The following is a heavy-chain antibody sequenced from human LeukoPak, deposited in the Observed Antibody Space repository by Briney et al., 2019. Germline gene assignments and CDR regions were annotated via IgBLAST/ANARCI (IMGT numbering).Heavy chain of an antibody. CDR2: IFGGGGT. D-gene: IGHD6-13*01. CDR1: GFSVSDDY. J-gene: IGHJ4*02. CDR3: AKDLGSSHDGDFDY. V-gene: IGHV3-53*01. Sequence: GGSLRLSCAASGFSVSDDYISWVRQAPGKGLEWVSVIFGGGGTYYAASVKGRFTISRDNSKNTVYLQMNSLRVEDTAVYYCAKDLGSSHDGDFDYWGQGTLVTVSS.